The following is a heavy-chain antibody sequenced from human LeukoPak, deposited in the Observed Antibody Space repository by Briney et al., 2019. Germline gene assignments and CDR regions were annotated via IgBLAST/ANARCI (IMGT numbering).Heavy chain of an antibody. CDR1: GGSISSGGYS. CDR2: IYHSGST. J-gene: IGHJ4*02. D-gene: IGHD4-17*01. CDR3: ASYYGDSGSLDY. Sequence: SETLSLTCAVSGGSISSGGYSWSWIRQPPGKCLEWIGYIYHSGSTYYNPSLKSRVTISVDRSKNQFSLKLSSVTAADTAVYYCASYYGDSGSLDYWGQGTLVTVSS. V-gene: IGHV4-30-2*01.